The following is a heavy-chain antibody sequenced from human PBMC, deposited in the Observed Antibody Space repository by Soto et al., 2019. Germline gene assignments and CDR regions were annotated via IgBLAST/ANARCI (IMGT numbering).Heavy chain of an antibody. CDR3: APDLSSLGWLALGAPFDS. CDR2: ISANGRNT. D-gene: IGHD5-18*01. CDR1: GFTFSSYA. Sequence: EVHLLESGGNVVQPGGSLRLSCAASGFTFSSYAMNWVRQAPGKGLEWVSSISANGRNTYYADSVKGRFTISRDRSKNSLYLQLDRLRVEATAIYYCAPDLSSLGWLALGAPFDSWRQGTLVTVSS. V-gene: IGHV3-23*01. J-gene: IGHJ4*02.